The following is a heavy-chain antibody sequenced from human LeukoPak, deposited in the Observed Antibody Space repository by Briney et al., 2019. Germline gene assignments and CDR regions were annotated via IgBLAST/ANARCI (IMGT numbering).Heavy chain of an antibody. CDR3: ARGETSSYDY. J-gene: IGHJ4*02. CDR2: IYSGGNT. D-gene: IGHD2-2*01. CDR1: GFTVSINY. Sequence: PGGSLRLSCAASGFTVSINYMSWVRQAPGKGLEWVSVIYSGGNTYYADSVKGRFTISRDNSKNTVYLQMNSLRAEYTAVYYCARGETSSYDYWGQGTLVTVSS. V-gene: IGHV3-53*01.